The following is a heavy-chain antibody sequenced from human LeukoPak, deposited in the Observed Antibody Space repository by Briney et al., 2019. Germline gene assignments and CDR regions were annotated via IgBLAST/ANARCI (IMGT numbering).Heavy chain of an antibody. V-gene: IGHV4/OR15-8*01. CDR2: IHDDGRT. D-gene: IGHD6-25*01. CDR3: AKVLTAAGLDL. Sequence: PSETLSLICSVSGGSMSDSITWGWVRQPPGKGLEWLANIHDDGRTAPNPSLRSRLTISQDRSKNQFSLKVSSVTAADTAFYYCAKVLTAAGLDLWGQGILVTASS. CDR1: GGSMSDSIT. J-gene: IGHJ5*02.